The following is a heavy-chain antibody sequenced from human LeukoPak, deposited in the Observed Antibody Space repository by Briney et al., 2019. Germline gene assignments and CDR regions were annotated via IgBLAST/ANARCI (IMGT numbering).Heavy chain of an antibody. V-gene: IGHV3-23*01. CDR1: GFXFTRNA. Sequence: PGGSLRLSCAASGFXFTRNAIAWVRQAPGKGLEWVSAIDGSGSTTFYADSVKGRVTISRVQSTNTVYLQMNSLRAEDTAGYYCAREDNWNDVPFDYWGQGTLVTVSS. D-gene: IGHD1-1*01. CDR3: AREDNWNDVPFDY. CDR2: IDGSGSTT. J-gene: IGHJ4*02.